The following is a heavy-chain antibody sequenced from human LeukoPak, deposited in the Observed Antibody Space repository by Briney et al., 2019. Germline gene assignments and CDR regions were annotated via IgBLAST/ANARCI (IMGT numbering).Heavy chain of an antibody. J-gene: IGHJ3*02. Sequence: GGSLRLSCAASGFTFGSYSMSWVRQAPGKGLEWVSSISSSSSYIYYADSVKGRFTISRDNAKNSLYLQMNSLRAEDTAVYYCARDSSLGAFDIWGQGTMVTVSS. CDR3: ARDSSLGAFDI. V-gene: IGHV3-21*01. CDR2: ISSSSSYI. D-gene: IGHD6-6*01. CDR1: GFTFGSYS.